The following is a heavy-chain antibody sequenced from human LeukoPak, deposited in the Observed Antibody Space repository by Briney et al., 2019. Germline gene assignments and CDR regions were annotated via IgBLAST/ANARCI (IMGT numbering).Heavy chain of an antibody. CDR1: GFTFSNYE. CDR2: ISSSSSYI. J-gene: IGHJ4*02. Sequence: GGSLRLSCSASGFTFSNYEMNWVRQAPGKGLEWVSSISSSSSYIYYADSLKGRFTIFRDNAKNSLYLQMNSLRAEDTAVYYCARDLYYDSRAYYFDYWGQGILVTVSS. V-gene: IGHV3-21*01. D-gene: IGHD3-22*01. CDR3: ARDLYYDSRAYYFDY.